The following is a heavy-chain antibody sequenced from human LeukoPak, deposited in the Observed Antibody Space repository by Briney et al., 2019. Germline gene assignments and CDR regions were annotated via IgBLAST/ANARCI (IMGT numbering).Heavy chain of an antibody. CDR3: ARLDEYSSSSRYYGMDV. CDR1: GGTFSSYA. D-gene: IGHD6-6*01. J-gene: IGHJ6*02. V-gene: IGHV1-69*13. CDR2: IIPIFGTA. Sequence: ASVKVSCKASGGTFSSYAISWVRQAPGQGLEWMGGIIPIFGTANYAQKFQGRVTITADESTSTAYMELSRLRSEDTAVYYCARLDEYSSSSRYYGMDVWGQGTTVTVSS.